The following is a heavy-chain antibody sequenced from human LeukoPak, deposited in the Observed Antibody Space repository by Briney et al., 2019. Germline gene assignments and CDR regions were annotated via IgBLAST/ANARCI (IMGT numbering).Heavy chain of an antibody. Sequence: SETLSLTCTVSGSSISSYYWSWIRQPPGKGLEWIGYIYTSGSTNYNPSLKSRVTISVDTSKNQFSLKLSSVTAADTAVYYCARQSFNYYDSSGYYADAFDIWGQGTMVTVSS. D-gene: IGHD3-22*01. CDR3: ARQSFNYYDSSGYYADAFDI. J-gene: IGHJ3*02. CDR2: IYTSGST. CDR1: GSSISSYY. V-gene: IGHV4-4*09.